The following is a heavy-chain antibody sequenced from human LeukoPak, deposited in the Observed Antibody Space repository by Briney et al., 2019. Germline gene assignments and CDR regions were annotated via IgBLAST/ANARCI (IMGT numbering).Heavy chain of an antibody. CDR1: GGSFSGYY. D-gene: IGHD6-13*01. CDR2: INDSRST. V-gene: IGHV4-34*01. Sequence: SDTLSLTCAVYGGSFSGYYWSWIRQPPGQGLEWIGEINDSRSTNYNPYLKSRVTISVDTSKNQFSLKLSSVTDADTAVYFCARWGFEAAVGPQYFQQWGQGTLVTVSS. CDR3: ARWGFEAAVGPQYFQQ. J-gene: IGHJ1*01.